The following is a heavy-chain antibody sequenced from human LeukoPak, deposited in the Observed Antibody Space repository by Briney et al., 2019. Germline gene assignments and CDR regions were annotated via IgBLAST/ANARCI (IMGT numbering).Heavy chain of an antibody. CDR1: GYTFTSYA. CDR3: ARGQVDCSGGSCYSFFTG. V-gene: IGHV1-3*01. Sequence: ASVKVSCKASGYTFTSYAMNWVGQAPGQRLEWLGWINAGNGNTKYSQKFQGRVTITRDTSASTAYMELSSLRSEDTAVYYCARGQVDCSGGSCYSFFTGWGQGTLVTVSS. CDR2: INAGNGNT. J-gene: IGHJ4*02. D-gene: IGHD2-15*01.